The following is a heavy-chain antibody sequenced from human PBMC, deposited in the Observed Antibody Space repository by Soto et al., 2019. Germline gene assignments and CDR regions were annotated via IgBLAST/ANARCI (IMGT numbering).Heavy chain of an antibody. V-gene: IGHV3-74*01. D-gene: IGHD6-19*01. J-gene: IGHJ6*02. CDR2: INSDGSST. Sequence: GGSLRLSCAASGFTFSSYWMHWVRQAPGKGLVWVSRINSDGSSTSYADSVKGRFTISRDNAKNTLYLQMNSLRAEDTAVYYCAGWYNYYYYGMDVWGQGTTVTVSS. CDR1: GFTFSSYW. CDR3: AGWYNYYYYGMDV.